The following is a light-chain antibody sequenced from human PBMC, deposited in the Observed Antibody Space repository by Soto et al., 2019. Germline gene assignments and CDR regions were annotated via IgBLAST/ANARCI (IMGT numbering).Light chain of an antibody. CDR2: SND. Sequence: QSVLTQSPSASGTPGQRVSISCSGSTSNIGTNTVSWYQHVPGTAPKLLIYSNDQRPSAVPGLFSGSKSGTSASLAISGLLYEDEADYYCATWDDSLNVVFGGGTKLTVL. J-gene: IGLJ2*01. CDR3: ATWDDSLNVV. V-gene: IGLV1-44*01. CDR1: TSNIGTNT.